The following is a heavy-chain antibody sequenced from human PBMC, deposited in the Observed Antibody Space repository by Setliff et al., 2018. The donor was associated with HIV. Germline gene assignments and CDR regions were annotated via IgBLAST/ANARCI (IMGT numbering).Heavy chain of an antibody. CDR2: IYYSGST. CDR3: ARQVDTVVRGVRALAHLDL. V-gene: IGHV4-59*08. D-gene: IGHD3-10*01. Sequence: SETLSLTCTVSGSSIRDYYWSWIRQSPGKGLEWIGYIYYSGSTNYNPSLKSRVTISIDTSKHQFSLKLSSVTAADTAVYYCARQVDTVVRGVRALAHLDLWGRGTLVTVSS. J-gene: IGHJ2*01. CDR1: GSSIRDYY.